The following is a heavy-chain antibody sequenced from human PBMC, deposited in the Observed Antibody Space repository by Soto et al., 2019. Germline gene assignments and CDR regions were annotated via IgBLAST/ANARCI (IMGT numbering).Heavy chain of an antibody. CDR3: ATLRYFDSLLAGFDY. D-gene: IGHD3-9*01. CDR2: IKQDGREK. Sequence: VGSLRLSCAASGFTFSSFWMTWVRQAPGRGLEWVANIKQDGREKYYVDSVKGRFTISRDNAENSLFLQMNSLTAEDTAVYYCATLRYFDSLLAGFDYWGHGTLVTVSS. V-gene: IGHV3-7*01. CDR1: GFTFSSFW. J-gene: IGHJ4*01.